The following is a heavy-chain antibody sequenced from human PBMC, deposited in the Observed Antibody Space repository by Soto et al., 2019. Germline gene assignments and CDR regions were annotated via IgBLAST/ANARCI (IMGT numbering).Heavy chain of an antibody. D-gene: IGHD3-10*01. CDR3: ARGGEPTDYYYYGMDV. V-gene: IGHV4-34*01. J-gene: IGHJ6*02. CDR1: GGSFSGYY. CDR2: INHSGST. Sequence: PSETLSLTCAVYGGSFSGYYWSWIRQPPGKGLEWIGEINHSGSTNYNPSLKSRVTISVDTSKNQFSLKLSSVTAADTAVYYCARGGEPTDYYYYGMDVWGQGTTVTVSS.